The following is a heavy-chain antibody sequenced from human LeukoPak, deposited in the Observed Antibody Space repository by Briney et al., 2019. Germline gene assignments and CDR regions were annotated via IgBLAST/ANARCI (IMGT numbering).Heavy chain of an antibody. V-gene: IGHV3-73*01. CDR1: GFTFSGSA. J-gene: IGHJ4*02. CDR3: TRRGDGYNRPFDY. CDR2: IRSKANSYAT. D-gene: IGHD5-24*01. Sequence: PGGSLRLSCAASGFTFSGSAMHWVRQAFGKGLEWVGRIRSKANSYATAYAASVKGRFTISRDDSKNTAYLQMNSLKTEDTAVYYCTRRGDGYNRPFDYWGQGTLVTVSS.